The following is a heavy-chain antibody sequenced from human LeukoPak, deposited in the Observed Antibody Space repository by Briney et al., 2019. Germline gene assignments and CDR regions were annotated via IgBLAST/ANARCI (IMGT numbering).Heavy chain of an antibody. CDR2: ISSSSSTI. CDR1: GFTFSSYS. J-gene: IGHJ3*02. V-gene: IGHV3-48*02. Sequence: GGSLRLSCAASGFTFSSYSMNWVRQAPGKGLEWVSYISSSSSTIYYADSVKGRFTISRDNAKNSLYLQMNSLRDEDTAVYYCARECGPYYDYVWGSYRDAFDIWGQGTMVTVSS. CDR3: ARECGPYYDYVWGSYRDAFDI. D-gene: IGHD3-16*02.